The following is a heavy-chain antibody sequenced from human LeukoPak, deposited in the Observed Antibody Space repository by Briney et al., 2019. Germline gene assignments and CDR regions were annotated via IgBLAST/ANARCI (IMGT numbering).Heavy chain of an antibody. CDR3: ARGYYDSSGYGVGWGY. CDR1: GFTFSDYY. CDR2: ISSSGSTI. J-gene: IGHJ4*02. V-gene: IGHV3-11*01. D-gene: IGHD3-22*01. Sequence: GGSLRLSCAASGFTFSDYYMSWIRQAPGKGLEWISYISSSGSTIYYADSVKGRFTISRDNAKNSLYLQMNSLRAEDTAVYYCARGYYDSSGYGVGWGYWGQGTLVTVSS.